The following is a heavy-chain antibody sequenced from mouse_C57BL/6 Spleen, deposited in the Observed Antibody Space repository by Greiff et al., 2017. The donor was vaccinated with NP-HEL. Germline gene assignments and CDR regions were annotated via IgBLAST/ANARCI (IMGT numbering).Heavy chain of an antibody. V-gene: IGHV1-4*01. CDR3: ARTTFDV. CDR2: INPSSGYT. J-gene: IGHJ1*03. CDR1: GYTFTSYT. Sequence: VKLMESGAELARPGASVKMSCKASGYTFTSYTMHWVKQRPGPGLEWIGYINPSSGYTKYNQKFKDKATLTADKSSSTAYMQLSSLTSEDSAVYYCARTTFDVWGTGTTVTVSS. D-gene: IGHD1-1*01.